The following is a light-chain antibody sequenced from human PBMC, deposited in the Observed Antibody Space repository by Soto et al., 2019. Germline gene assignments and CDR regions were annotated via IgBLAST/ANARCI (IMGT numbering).Light chain of an antibody. CDR1: QSVSNNY. CDR3: QQYGSSPPYT. CDR2: GSS. V-gene: IGKV3-20*01. J-gene: IGKJ2*01. Sequence: EVVLTQSPGTLSLSPGERASLSCRASQSVSNNYLAWYQQKPGQSPKLLIFGSSDRATGIPDRFSGSGYGTAFTLNISRLEPEDFGVYSCQQYGSSPPYTFGQGTKLEIK.